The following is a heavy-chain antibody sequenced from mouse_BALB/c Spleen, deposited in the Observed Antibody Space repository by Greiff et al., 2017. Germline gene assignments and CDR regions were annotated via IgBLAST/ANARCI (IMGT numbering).Heavy chain of an antibody. V-gene: IGHV1-9*01. J-gene: IGHJ4*01. CDR2: ILPGSGST. CDR1: GYTFSSYW. CDR3: AQSYYDGTPYAMDY. Sequence: QVQLKESGAELMKPGASVKISCKATGYTFSSYWIEWVKQRPGHGLEWIGEILPGSGSTNYNEKFKGKATFTADTSSNTAYMQLSSLTSEDSAVYYCAQSYYDGTPYAMDYWGQGTSVTVSS. D-gene: IGHD1-1*01.